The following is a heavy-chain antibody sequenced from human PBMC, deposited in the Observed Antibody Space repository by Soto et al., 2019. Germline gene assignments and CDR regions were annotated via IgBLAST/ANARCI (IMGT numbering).Heavy chain of an antibody. CDR2: ISYDGSDK. Sequence: QVHLVESGGGVVQPGRSLRLSCAASGFTFSNYAMHWVRQAPGKGLEWVAVISYDGSDKYNANSVKGRFTISRDNSKNTLYLQMNSLRAEDTAEYYCARDTGPNGYNYYYFGMDVWGQGTTVTVSS. CDR1: GFTFSNYA. J-gene: IGHJ6*02. V-gene: IGHV3-30-3*01. D-gene: IGHD5-18*01. CDR3: ARDTGPNGYNYYYFGMDV.